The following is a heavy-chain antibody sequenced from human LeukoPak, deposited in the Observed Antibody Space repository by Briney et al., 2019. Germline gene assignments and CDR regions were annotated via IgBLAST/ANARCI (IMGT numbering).Heavy chain of an antibody. V-gene: IGHV4-34*01. J-gene: IGHJ4*02. CDR3: ARGRRTYYFDY. Sequence: SETLSLTCAAYGGSFSGYYWSWIRQPPGKGLEWIGEINHSGSTNYNPSLKSRVTISVDTSKNQFSLKLSSVTAADTAVYYCARGRRTYYFDYWGQGTLVTVSS. CDR2: INHSGST. CDR1: GGSFSGYY.